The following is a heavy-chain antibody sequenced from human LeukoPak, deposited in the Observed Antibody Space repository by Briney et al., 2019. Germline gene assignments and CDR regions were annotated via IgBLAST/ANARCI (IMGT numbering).Heavy chain of an antibody. J-gene: IGHJ3*02. CDR1: GGFISSGSYY. D-gene: IGHD3-22*01. CDR2: IYTSGST. CDR3: AREDPLIVVNDAFDI. V-gene: IGHV4-61*02. Sequence: PSQTPSLTCTVSGGFISSGSYYWSWIRQPAGKGLEWIGRIYTSGSTNYNPSLKSRVTISVDTSKNQFSLKLSSVTAADTAVYYSAREDPLIVVNDAFDIWGQGTMVTVSS.